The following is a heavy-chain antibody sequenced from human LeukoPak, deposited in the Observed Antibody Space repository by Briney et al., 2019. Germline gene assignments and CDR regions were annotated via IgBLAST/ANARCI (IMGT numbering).Heavy chain of an antibody. CDR3: ASPIVVVPAVEYYFDY. CDR2: IYYSGST. CDR1: GGSISRGDFY. J-gene: IGHJ4*02. D-gene: IGHD2-2*01. V-gene: IGHV4-30-4*01. Sequence: SETLSLTCTVSGGSISRGDFYWSWIRQPPGKGLEWIGYIYYSGSTDYNPSLKSRITISVDTSKNQFSLKLSSVTAADTAVYYCASPIVVVPAVEYYFDYWGQGTLVTVSS.